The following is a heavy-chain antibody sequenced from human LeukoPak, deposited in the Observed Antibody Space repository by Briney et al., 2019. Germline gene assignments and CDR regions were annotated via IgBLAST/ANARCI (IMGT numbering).Heavy chain of an antibody. D-gene: IGHD6-19*01. Sequence: PGGSLRLSCAASGFNFRDSGMHWVRQAPGKGLEWVAVMWNDGITGKYADSVRGRFSVSRDNSKNTVYLQMDSLRADDTSVHYCARDGSGWSSDYWGQGTLVTVSS. J-gene: IGHJ4*02. CDR1: GFNFRDSG. CDR3: ARDGSGWSSDY. CDR2: MWNDGITG. V-gene: IGHV3-33*01.